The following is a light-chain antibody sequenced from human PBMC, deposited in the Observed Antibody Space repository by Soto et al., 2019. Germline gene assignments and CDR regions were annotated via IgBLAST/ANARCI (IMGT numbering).Light chain of an antibody. CDR3: QTWVTGIQV. V-gene: IGLV4-69*01. CDR1: SGHSSYA. Sequence: QPVLTQSPSASASLGASVKLTCTLSSGHSSYAIAWHQQQPEKGPRYLMKLNSDGSHSKGDGIPDRFSGSSSGAERYLTISRLQSEDEADYYCQTWVTGIQVFGGGTKLTVL. J-gene: IGLJ3*02. CDR2: LNSDGSH.